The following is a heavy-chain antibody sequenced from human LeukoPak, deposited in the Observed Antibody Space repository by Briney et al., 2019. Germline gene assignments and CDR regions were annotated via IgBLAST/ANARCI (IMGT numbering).Heavy chain of an antibody. CDR1: SGSISSYY. J-gene: IGHJ4*02. D-gene: IGHD3-3*01. Sequence: SETLSLTCTVSSGSISSYYWSWIRQPPGKGLEWIGYIYTSGSTNYNPSLKSRVTISVDTSKNQFSLKLSSVTAADTAVYYCARVTTIFGVVTDYWGQGTLVTVSS. CDR2: IYTSGST. CDR3: ARVTTIFGVVTDY. V-gene: IGHV4-4*09.